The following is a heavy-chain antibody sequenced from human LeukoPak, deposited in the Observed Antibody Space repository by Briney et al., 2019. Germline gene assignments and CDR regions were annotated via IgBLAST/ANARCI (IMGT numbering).Heavy chain of an antibody. Sequence: ASVKVSCKASGYTSTSYGISWVRQAPGQGLEWMGWISAYNGNTNYAQKLQGRVTMTTDTSTSTAYMELRSLRSDDTAVYYCARDPMGGYYYYYGMDVWGQGTTVTVSS. CDR3: ARDPMGGYYYYYGMDV. CDR1: GYTSTSYG. V-gene: IGHV1-18*01. J-gene: IGHJ6*02. D-gene: IGHD3-16*01. CDR2: ISAYNGNT.